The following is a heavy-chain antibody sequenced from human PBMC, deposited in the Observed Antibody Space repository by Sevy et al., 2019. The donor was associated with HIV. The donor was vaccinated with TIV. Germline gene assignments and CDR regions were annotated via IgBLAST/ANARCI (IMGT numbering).Heavy chain of an antibody. J-gene: IGHJ4*02. CDR3: ARVPPYNDSNDSDF. V-gene: IGHV3-48*02. D-gene: IGHD4-4*01. Sequence: GGSLRLSCAASGFTFSSHSMNWVRQTPGKGLEWISYISGTGNTIYYADSVKGRFTISRDNAKNSLYLQLKSLRDEDTAIYYCARVPPYNDSNDSDFWGQGSLVTVSS. CDR2: ISGTGNTI. CDR1: GFTFSSHS.